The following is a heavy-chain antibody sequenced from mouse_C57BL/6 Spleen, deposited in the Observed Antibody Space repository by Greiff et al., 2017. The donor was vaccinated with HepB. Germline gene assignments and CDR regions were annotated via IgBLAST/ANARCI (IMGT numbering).Heavy chain of an antibody. CDR1: GFSLTSYG. CDR2: IWSGGST. V-gene: IGHV2-2*01. J-gene: IGHJ4*01. D-gene: IGHD1-1*01. CDR3: ARPMTTVPYAMDY. Sequence: QVQLQQSGPGLVQPSQSLSITCTVSGFSLTSYGVHWVRQSPGKGLEWLGVIWSGGSTDYNAAFISRLSISKDNSKSQVFFKMNSLQADDTAIYYCARPMTTVPYAMDYWGQGTSVTVSS.